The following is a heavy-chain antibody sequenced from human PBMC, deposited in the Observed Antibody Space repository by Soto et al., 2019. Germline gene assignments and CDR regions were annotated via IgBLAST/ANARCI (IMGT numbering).Heavy chain of an antibody. V-gene: IGHV4-4*02. CDR3: ARASRGVPAAIQYYYYYYMDI. Sequence: QVQLQESGPGLVKPSGTLSLTCAVSSGSISSSNWWSWVRQPPGKGLEWIGEIYHSGSTNYNPSLKNRVTTSVDKSKNQFSLKLSSVTAADTSVYYCARASRGVPAAIQYYYYYYMDIWGKGTTVTVSS. D-gene: IGHD2-2*01. CDR1: SGSISSSNW. CDR2: IYHSGST. J-gene: IGHJ6*03.